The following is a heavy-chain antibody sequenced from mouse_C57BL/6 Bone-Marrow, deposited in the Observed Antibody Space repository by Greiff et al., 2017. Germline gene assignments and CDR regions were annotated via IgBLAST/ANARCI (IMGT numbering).Heavy chain of an antibody. CDR3: AREGDYYGSSYVGYYFDY. V-gene: IGHV1-50*01. D-gene: IGHD1-1*01. J-gene: IGHJ2*01. CDR1: GYTFTSYW. Sequence: QVQLQQPGAELVKPGASVKLSCKASGYTFTSYWMQWVKQRPGQGLEWIGDIDPSDSYTNYNQKFKGKATLTVDTSSSTTYRQHSSRTCEVSAVYYCAREGDYYGSSYVGYYFDYWGQGTTLTVSS. CDR2: IDPSDSYT.